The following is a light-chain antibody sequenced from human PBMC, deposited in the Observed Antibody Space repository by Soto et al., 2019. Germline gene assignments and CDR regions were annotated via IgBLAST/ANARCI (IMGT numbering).Light chain of an antibody. V-gene: IGKV1-5*03. CDR2: TAS. Sequence: IQMSQSPSSVSASXGDRVTIDCRTRSTISSLLARYQQKPGKATKLLXXTASTLKSGVPSRFSGSGSGTEFTLTISSLQPEDFAAYYCQQLNSDPPITFGQGTRLEIK. CDR3: QQLNSDPPIT. CDR1: STISSL. J-gene: IGKJ5*01.